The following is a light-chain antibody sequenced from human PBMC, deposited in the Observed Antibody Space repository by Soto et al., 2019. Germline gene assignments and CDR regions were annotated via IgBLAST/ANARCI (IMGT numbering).Light chain of an antibody. CDR1: QAVYNY. CDR2: SAS. V-gene: IGKV1-16*01. J-gene: IGKJ1*01. CDR3: QQYNTYPWT. Sequence: DIQMTQSPSSLSASVGDRVTITCRASQAVYNYLAWFRQKPGKAPKSLIYSASIVQSGVPSTFSGSGFGTDFTLTISSLQPEDFATYYCQQYNTYPWTFGQGTKVEI.